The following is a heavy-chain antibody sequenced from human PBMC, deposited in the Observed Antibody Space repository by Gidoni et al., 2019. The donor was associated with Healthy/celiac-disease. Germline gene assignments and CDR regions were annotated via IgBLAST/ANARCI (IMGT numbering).Heavy chain of an antibody. D-gene: IGHD3-10*01. V-gene: IGHV1-69*01. CDR1: GRTFSSYA. CDR3: ASDLYYGSGSFPSY. CDR2: IIPIFGTA. Sequence: VQLVQSVAEVKKPGSSVKVSCKASGRTFSSYAIRWVRQAPGQGLEWMGGIIPIFGTANYAQKFQGRVTITADESTSTAYMELSSLRSEDTAVYYCASDLYYGSGSFPSYWGQGTLVTVSS. J-gene: IGHJ4*02.